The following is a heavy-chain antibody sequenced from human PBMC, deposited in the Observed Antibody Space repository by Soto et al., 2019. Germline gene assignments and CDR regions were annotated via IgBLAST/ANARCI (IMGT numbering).Heavy chain of an antibody. Sequence: SETLSLTCTVSGGSINTGGYYWTWIRQPRGKGLEWIGYIYYSGTTYYNPSLKSRVSLSLDTSKNHFSLRLTSVTAADTAVYYCARGVEFEGFCPYGMDVWGQGTTVTVSS. D-gene: IGHD3-16*01. CDR3: ARGVEFEGFCPYGMDV. CDR2: IYYSGTT. J-gene: IGHJ6*02. CDR1: GGSINTGGYY. V-gene: IGHV4-30-4*02.